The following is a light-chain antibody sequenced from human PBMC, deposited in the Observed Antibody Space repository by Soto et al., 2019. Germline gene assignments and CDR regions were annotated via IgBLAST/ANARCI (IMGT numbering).Light chain of an antibody. Sequence: QSALTQPASVSGSPGQSITISCTGTSSDVGGYNYVSWYQQHPGKAPKLMIYEVSNRPSGVSSRFSGSKSGNTASLTISGLQAEDEGDYYCSSYTSSSTQVFGGGTQLTVL. CDR1: SSDVGGYNY. J-gene: IGLJ2*01. CDR2: EVS. V-gene: IGLV2-14*01. CDR3: SSYTSSSTQV.